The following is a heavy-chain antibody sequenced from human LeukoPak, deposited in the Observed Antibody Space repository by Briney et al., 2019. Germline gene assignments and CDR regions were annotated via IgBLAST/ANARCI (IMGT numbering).Heavy chain of an antibody. CDR3: ARQGGSGRSLDY. Sequence: SETLSLTCTVSGDSVSSTTYYWGWIRQPPGKGLEWIGSFSYSGSTYYHPSLKSRVTISVDTSKNQFSLNLNSVTASDTAVYYCARQGGSGRSLDYWGQGTLVTVSS. V-gene: IGHV4-39*01. D-gene: IGHD3-10*01. J-gene: IGHJ4*02. CDR1: GDSVSSTTYY. CDR2: FSYSGST.